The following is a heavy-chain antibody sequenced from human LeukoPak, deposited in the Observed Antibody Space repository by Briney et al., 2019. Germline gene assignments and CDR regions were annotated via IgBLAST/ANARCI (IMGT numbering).Heavy chain of an antibody. J-gene: IGHJ4*02. CDR2: IYYSGTT. CDR1: GGSISSSNYY. CDR3: ASRNPLGYFDY. D-gene: IGHD7-27*01. V-gene: IGHV4-39*07. Sequence: SETLSLTCTVSGGSISSSNYYWGWIRQPPGKGLEWIGNIYYSGTTYYNPSLKSRVTISVDTSKNQFSLRLSSVTAADTAVYYCASRNPLGYFDYWGQGTLVTVSS.